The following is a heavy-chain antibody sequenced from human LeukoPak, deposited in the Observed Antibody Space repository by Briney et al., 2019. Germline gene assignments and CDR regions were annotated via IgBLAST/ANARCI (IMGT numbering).Heavy chain of an antibody. CDR3: ARGGEVGGTGSRFDY. D-gene: IGHD1-26*01. CDR2: VYTSGST. V-gene: IGHV4-4*07. CDR1: GGSISRYY. J-gene: IGHJ4*02. Sequence: SETLSLTCNVSGGSISRYYWSWIRQPAGKGLEWIGRVYTSGSTNYNPSLKGRVTMSVETSKSQFSLKLSSVTAADTAIYYCARGGEVGGTGSRFDYWGQGTLVTVSS.